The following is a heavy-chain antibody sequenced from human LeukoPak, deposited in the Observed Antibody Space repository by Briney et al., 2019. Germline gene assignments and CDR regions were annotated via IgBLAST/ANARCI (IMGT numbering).Heavy chain of an antibody. Sequence: GPSVKVSCKASGYTFTGYYMHCVRQAPGQGREWMGWINPNSGGTNYAQTFQGRVTMPRDTSISTAYMELSRLRSGDTAVYYCALPRWYQLLHDFGVHNYGMDVWGQGTTVTVSS. D-gene: IGHD2-2*01. V-gene: IGHV1-2*02. CDR1: GYTFTGYY. CDR2: INPNSGGT. J-gene: IGHJ6*02. CDR3: ALPRWYQLLHDFGVHNYGMDV.